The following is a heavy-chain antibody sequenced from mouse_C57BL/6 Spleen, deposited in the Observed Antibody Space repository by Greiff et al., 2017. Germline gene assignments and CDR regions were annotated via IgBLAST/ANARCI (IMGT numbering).Heavy chain of an antibody. CDR1: GYTFTSYW. D-gene: IGHD2-4*01. J-gene: IGHJ4*01. V-gene: IGHV1-52*01. CDR3: ARRGYDYDDAMDY. CDR2: IDPSDSET. Sequence: QVQLQQPGAELVRPGSSVKLSCKASGYTFTSYWMHWVQQRPIQGLEWIGNIDPSDSETHYNQKFTDKATLTVDKSSSTAYMQLSSLTSEDSAVYYCARRGYDYDDAMDYWGQGTSVTVSS.